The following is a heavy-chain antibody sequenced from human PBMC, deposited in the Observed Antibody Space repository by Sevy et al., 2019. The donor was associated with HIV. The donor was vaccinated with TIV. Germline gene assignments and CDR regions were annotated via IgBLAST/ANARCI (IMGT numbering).Heavy chain of an antibody. Sequence: ASVKVSCKVSGYTLTQLSMHWVRQAPGKGLEWMGSFDPEDGETLYAQKFQGRVTMTEDTSKDTAYMELRSLRSEDTAVYYCATTKDYYDSSGPPFDYRGQGTQVTVSS. CDR1: GYTLTQLS. D-gene: IGHD3-22*01. J-gene: IGHJ4*02. V-gene: IGHV1-24*01. CDR3: ATTKDYYDSSGPPFDY. CDR2: FDPEDGET.